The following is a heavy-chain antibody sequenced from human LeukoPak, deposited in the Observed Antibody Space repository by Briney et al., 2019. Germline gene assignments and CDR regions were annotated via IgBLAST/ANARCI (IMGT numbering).Heavy chain of an antibody. V-gene: IGHV4-59*01. CDR3: ARWAAAGERRENWFDP. J-gene: IGHJ5*02. CDR1: GGSTSSYY. Sequence: SETLSLTCTVSGGSTSSYYWSWIRQSPGKGLEWIGYIRNSGSTNYNPSLKSRVTMSVDTSKNQFSLKLSSVTAADTAVYYCARWAAAGERRENWFDPWGQGTLVTVSS. CDR2: IRNSGST. D-gene: IGHD6-13*01.